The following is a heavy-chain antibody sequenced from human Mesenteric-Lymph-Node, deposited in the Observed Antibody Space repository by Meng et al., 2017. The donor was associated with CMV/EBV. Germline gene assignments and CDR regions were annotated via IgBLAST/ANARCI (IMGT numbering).Heavy chain of an antibody. CDR3: ARVAGTGWSDP. CDR2: INPYNGNT. CDR1: GYTFTSYG. V-gene: IGHV1-18*01. J-gene: IGHJ5*02. Sequence: ASVKVSCKASGYTFTSYGVSWVRQAPGQGLEWMGWINPYNGNTNYAQKLQGRVTITTDTSTSTAYMDLRSLRSDDTAVYYCARVAGTGWSDPWGQGTLVTVSS. D-gene: IGHD6-13*01.